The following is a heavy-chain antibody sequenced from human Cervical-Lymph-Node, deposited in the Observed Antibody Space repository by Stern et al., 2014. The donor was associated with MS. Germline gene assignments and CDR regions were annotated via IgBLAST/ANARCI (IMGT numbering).Heavy chain of an antibody. J-gene: IGHJ4*02. V-gene: IGHV4-59*08. D-gene: IGHD2-21*02. Sequence: HVQLVQSGPGLVQPSETLSLTCTVSGGSISNYYWSWIRQPPGKGLEWIGYIYYIGTTNYNPSLKSRVTISVDTSKNQFSLRLSSVSVADTAVYYCARHGDTSFVYWGQGTLVTISS. CDR3: ARHGDTSFVY. CDR1: GGSISNYY. CDR2: IYYIGTT.